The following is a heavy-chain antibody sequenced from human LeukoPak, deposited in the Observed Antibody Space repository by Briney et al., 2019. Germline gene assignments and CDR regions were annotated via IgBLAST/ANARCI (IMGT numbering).Heavy chain of an antibody. D-gene: IGHD2-2*01. CDR3: ARDGVVPAAPSFDY. CDR2: IYYTGST. V-gene: IGHV4-59*01. CDR1: GGSISRYY. Sequence: SETLSLTCTVSGGSISRYYWSWIRQPPGKGLEWIGFIYYTGSTNYNPSLKSRVTISVDTSKNQFSLKLSSVTAADTAVYYCARDGVVPAAPSFDYWGQGTLVTVSS. J-gene: IGHJ4*02.